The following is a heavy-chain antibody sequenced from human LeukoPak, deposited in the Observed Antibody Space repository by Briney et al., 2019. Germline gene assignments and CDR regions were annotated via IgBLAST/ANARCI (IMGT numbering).Heavy chain of an antibody. CDR2: IYPGDSDT. CDR1: GYSFSKYW. Sequence: GESLQISCKGSGYSFSKYWIGWVRQMPGKGLQWMGIIYPGDSDTRYSPSFQGQVTISADKSISTAYLQWSSLKASDTAMYYCARQREVATMVRGLIIIDYFDYWGPGALVTVSS. D-gene: IGHD3-10*01. J-gene: IGHJ4*02. V-gene: IGHV5-51*01. CDR3: ARQREVATMVRGLIIIDYFDY.